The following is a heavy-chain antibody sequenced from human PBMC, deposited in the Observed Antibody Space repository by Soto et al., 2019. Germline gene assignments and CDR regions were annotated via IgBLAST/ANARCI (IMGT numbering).Heavy chain of an antibody. J-gene: IGHJ4*02. D-gene: IGHD7-27*01. Sequence: GGSLRLSCAASGFSFSISPMHWVRQAPGKGPEWAALISYDGTNKFYADSVKGRFTISRDNSKSTLYLQVDSLRPEDAAVYYCARDPKTSGGQHWAFNYFDSWGQGTLVTVSS. CDR1: GFSFSISP. CDR3: ARDPKTSGGQHWAFNYFDS. V-gene: IGHV3-30-3*01. CDR2: ISYDGTNK.